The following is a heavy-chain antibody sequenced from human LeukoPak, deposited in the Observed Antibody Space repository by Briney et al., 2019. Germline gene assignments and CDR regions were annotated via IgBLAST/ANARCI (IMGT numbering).Heavy chain of an antibody. CDR1: GGSISSYH. CDR3: ARDAYYYGSGSYYPFDY. CDR2: IYYSGST. V-gene: IGHV4-59*12. J-gene: IGHJ4*02. Sequence: SETLSLTCTVSGGSISSYHWSWIRQPPGKGLECIGYIYYSGSTHYNPSLKSRVTISVDTSKNQFSLKLSSVTAADTAVYYCARDAYYYGSGSYYPFDYWGQGTLVTVSS. D-gene: IGHD3-10*01.